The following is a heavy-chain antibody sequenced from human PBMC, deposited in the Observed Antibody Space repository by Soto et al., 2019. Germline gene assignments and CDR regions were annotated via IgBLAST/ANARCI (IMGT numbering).Heavy chain of an antibody. CDR3: VTTRSVSYNSYQFDY. J-gene: IGHJ4*02. CDR2: INNYGGST. D-gene: IGHD1-26*01. CDR1: GFTFSSYA. Sequence: LRLSCSASGFTFSSYAMHWVRQAPGKGLEYVSAINNYGGSTYYADSVKGRFTISRDNSKNTLYLQMSSLRDEDTAVYYCVTTRSVSYNSYQFDYWVQGTLVTVSA. V-gene: IGHV3-64D*06.